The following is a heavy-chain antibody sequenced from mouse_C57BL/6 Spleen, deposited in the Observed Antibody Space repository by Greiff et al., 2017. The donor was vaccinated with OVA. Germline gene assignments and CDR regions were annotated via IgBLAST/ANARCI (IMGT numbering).Heavy chain of an antibody. V-gene: IGHV5-17*01. D-gene: IGHD4-1*01. CDR1: GFTFSDYG. CDR2: ISSGSSTI. J-gene: IGHJ2*01. CDR3: ARDGTGTGGNYFDY. Sequence: EVQVVESGGGLVKPGGSLKLSCAASGFTFSDYGMHWVRQAPEKGLEWVAYISSGSSTIYYADTVKGRFTISRDNAKNTLFLQMTSLRSEDTAMYYCARDGTGTGGNYFDYWGQGTTLTVSS.